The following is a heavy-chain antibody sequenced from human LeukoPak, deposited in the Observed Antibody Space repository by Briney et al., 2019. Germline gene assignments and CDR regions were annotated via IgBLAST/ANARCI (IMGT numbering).Heavy chain of an antibody. CDR1: GYSFTSYW. J-gene: IGHJ4*02. V-gene: IGHV5-51*01. CDR2: IYPGDSDT. Sequence: AGESLKISCKGSGYSFTSYWIGWVRQMPGKGLEWMGIIYPGDSDTRYSPSFQGQVTISADKSISTAYLQWSSLKASDTAMYYCARLVSRGYCSSTSCPLVNWGQGTLVTVSS. CDR3: ARLVSRGYCSSTSCPLVN. D-gene: IGHD2-2*01.